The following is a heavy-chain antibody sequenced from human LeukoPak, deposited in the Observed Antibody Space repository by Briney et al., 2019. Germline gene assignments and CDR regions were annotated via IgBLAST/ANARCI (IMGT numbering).Heavy chain of an antibody. CDR3: AKAGYGDYAFFDY. Sequence: GGSLRLSCAASGFTFSDYGMPWVRQAPGKGLEWVAFIRNDGSYEYYPDSVKGRFTISRDSSRNALFLQMNSLRAEDTAVYYCAKAGYGDYAFFDYWGQGTLVTVSS. CDR1: GFTFSDYG. CDR2: IRNDGSYE. V-gene: IGHV3-30*02. D-gene: IGHD4-17*01. J-gene: IGHJ4*02.